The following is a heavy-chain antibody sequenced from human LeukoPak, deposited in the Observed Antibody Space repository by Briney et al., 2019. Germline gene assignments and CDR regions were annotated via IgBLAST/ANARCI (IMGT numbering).Heavy chain of an antibody. CDR1: GFTFSTYN. Sequence: GGSLRLSCAASGFTFSTYNMNWVRQAPGKGLECVSYISSSGTTTYYADSVKGRFTISRDNAKNSLYLQMNSLRAEDTAVYYCARHRLGDYWGQGTLVTVSS. V-gene: IGHV3-48*01. J-gene: IGHJ4*02. CDR3: ARHRLGDY. D-gene: IGHD3-22*01. CDR2: ISSSGTTT.